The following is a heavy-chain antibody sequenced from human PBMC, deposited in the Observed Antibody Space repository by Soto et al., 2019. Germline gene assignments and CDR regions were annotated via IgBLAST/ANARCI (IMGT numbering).Heavy chain of an antibody. J-gene: IGHJ5*01. V-gene: IGHV1-18*04. Sequence: ASVKVSCKASGYTSADFGISWVRQAPGQGLEWMGWVSGNNGASNPAPKVQGRITMTLDTSTGVSYMALRSLRSNDTAIYYCVRDQKYFRVNGNWFDSWGQGTLVTVSS. CDR2: VSGNNGAS. CDR3: VRDQKYFRVNGNWFDS. CDR1: GYTSADFG. D-gene: IGHD2-2*01.